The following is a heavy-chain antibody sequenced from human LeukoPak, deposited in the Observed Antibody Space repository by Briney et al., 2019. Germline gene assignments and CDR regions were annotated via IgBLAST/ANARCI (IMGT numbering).Heavy chain of an antibody. Sequence: PSETLSLTCAVYGGSFSGYYWSWIRQPPGKGLEWIGEINHSGSTNYNPFLKSRVTISVDTSKNQFSLKLSSVTAADTAVYYCARLWFGNWFDPWGQGTLVTVSS. CDR3: ARLWFGNWFDP. D-gene: IGHD3-10*01. CDR2: INHSGST. CDR1: GGSFSGYY. J-gene: IGHJ5*02. V-gene: IGHV4-34*01.